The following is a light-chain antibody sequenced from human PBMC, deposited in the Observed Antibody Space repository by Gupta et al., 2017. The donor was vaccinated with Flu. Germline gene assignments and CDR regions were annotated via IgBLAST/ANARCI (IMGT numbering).Light chain of an antibody. J-gene: IGKJ2*03. CDR3: QQYSNWRS. CDR2: GAS. CDR1: QSVNNK. V-gene: IGKV3-15*01. Sequence: IVLTQSPATLSVSPGERATLSCRASQSVNNKLAWYRQKPGQPPSLLLYGASTRATGVPTRFSGSGSGTEFTLTITNLQSEDFAVYFCQQYSNWRSFGQGTKLEMK.